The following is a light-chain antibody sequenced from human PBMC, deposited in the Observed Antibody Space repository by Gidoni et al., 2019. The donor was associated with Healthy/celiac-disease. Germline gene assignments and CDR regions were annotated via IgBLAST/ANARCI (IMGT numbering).Light chain of an antibody. CDR3: SSYTSSSTYV. V-gene: IGLV2-14*01. CDR2: EVS. Sequence: QSARTQPASGSESPGQSGTISCPGTSSDVGGYKYVSCYQQHPGKAPKLMIYEVSNRHSGVSNRFSGSKSGNTASLTISGLQAEDEADYYCSSYTSSSTYVFGTGTKVTVL. CDR1: SSDVGGYKY. J-gene: IGLJ1*01.